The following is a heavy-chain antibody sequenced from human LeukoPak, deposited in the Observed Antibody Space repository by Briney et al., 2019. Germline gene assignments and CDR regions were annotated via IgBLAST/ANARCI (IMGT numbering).Heavy chain of an antibody. CDR1: VFTFIDYS. CDR2: ISTSRTFI. V-gene: IGHV3-21*01. CDR3: AREGSGWFDP. Sequence: GGSLRLSCAGFVFTFIDYSMTWGRQAPGKGLEWVSSISTSRTFIFYAESVTGRFTISRDNAQSSVYLQMNSLRAEDPAVYYCAREGSGWFDPWGQGTLVTVSS. D-gene: IGHD3-10*01. J-gene: IGHJ5*02.